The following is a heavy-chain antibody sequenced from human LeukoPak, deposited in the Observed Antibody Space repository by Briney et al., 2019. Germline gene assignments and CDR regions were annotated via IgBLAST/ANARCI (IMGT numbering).Heavy chain of an antibody. CDR3: ARQVVAVAGTGYFDY. J-gene: IGHJ4*02. V-gene: IGHV4-39*01. CDR2: IYYSGST. D-gene: IGHD6-19*01. Sequence: SETLSLTCTVSGGSIRSSSYYWGWIRQPPGKGLEWIGSIYYSGSTYYNASLKSRGTISVDTSKNQFSLKLNSVTAADTAAYFCARQVVAVAGTGYFDYWGQGTLVTVSS. CDR1: GGSIRSSSYY.